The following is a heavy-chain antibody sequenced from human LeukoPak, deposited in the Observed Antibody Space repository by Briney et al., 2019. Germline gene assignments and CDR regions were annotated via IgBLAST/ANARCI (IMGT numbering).Heavy chain of an antibody. CDR1: GGSISSYY. J-gene: IGHJ4*02. CDR3: ARNPVAAAVGFDY. D-gene: IGHD6-13*01. CDR2: IFFTGNT. V-gene: IGHV4-59*08. Sequence: SETLSLTCTVSGGSISSYYWSWIRQPPGEGLEWIGYIFFTGNTNYNPSLRSRVTISIDTSKNQFSLKLSSVTAADTAVYYCARNPVAAAVGFDYWGQGTLVTVSS.